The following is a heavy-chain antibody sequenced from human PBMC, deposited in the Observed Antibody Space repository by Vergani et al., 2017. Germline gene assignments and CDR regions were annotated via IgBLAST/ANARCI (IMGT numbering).Heavy chain of an antibody. Sequence: EVQLLESGGGLVQPGGSLRLSCAASGFTFSSYAMSWVRQAPGKGLEWVSAISGSGGSTYYADSVKGRFTISRDNSKNTLYLQMNSLRAEDTAVYYCAKADYDFWSGYASNYYYYMDVWGKXP. CDR2: ISGSGGST. J-gene: IGHJ6*03. V-gene: IGHV3-23*01. D-gene: IGHD3-3*01. CDR1: GFTFSSYA. CDR3: AKADYDFWSGYASNYYYYMDV.